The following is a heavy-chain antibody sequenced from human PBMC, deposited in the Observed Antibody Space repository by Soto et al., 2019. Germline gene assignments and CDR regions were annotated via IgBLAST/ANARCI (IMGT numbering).Heavy chain of an antibody. Sequence: PGGSLRLSCAASGFTFSSYAMHWVRQAPGKGLEGVAVISYDGSNKYYADSVKGRFTISRDNSKNTLYLQMNSLRAEDTAVYYCASGKYCSSTSCSRRQPYYYYGMDVWGQGTTVTVSS. J-gene: IGHJ6*02. V-gene: IGHV3-30-3*01. CDR2: ISYDGSNK. D-gene: IGHD2-2*01. CDR3: ASGKYCSSTSCSRRQPYYYYGMDV. CDR1: GFTFSSYA.